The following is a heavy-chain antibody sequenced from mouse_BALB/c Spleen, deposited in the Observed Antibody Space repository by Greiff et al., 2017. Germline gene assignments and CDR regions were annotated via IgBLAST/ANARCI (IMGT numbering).Heavy chain of an antibody. CDR1: GYTFTSYV. D-gene: IGHD2-1*01. J-gene: IGHJ4*01. CDR3: ARCDGNHYYAMDY. V-gene: IGHV1-14*01. CDR2: INPYNDGT. Sequence: VQLQQSGPELVKPGASVKMSCKASGYTFTSYVMSWVKQQPGQGLEWIGYINPYNDGTKYNEKFKGKATLTSDKSSSTAYMELSSLTSEDAAVYYCARCDGNHYYAMDYWGQGTSVTVSS.